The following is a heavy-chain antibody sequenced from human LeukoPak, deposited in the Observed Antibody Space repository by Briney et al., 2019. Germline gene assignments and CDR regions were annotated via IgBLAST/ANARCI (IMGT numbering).Heavy chain of an antibody. Sequence: ASVKVSCKASGYTLTSYDINWVRQATGQGLEWMGIINPSVGSASYSQKFQGRVTMTRDTSTSTVYMELSSLRSEDTAVYYCARGWEMASKAPFDYWGQGTLVTVSS. J-gene: IGHJ4*02. CDR1: GYTLTSYD. CDR2: INPSVGSA. D-gene: IGHD5-24*01. CDR3: ARGWEMASKAPFDY. V-gene: IGHV1-46*01.